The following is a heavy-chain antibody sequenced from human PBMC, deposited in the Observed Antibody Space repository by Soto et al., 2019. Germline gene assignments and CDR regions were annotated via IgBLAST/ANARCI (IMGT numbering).Heavy chain of an antibody. J-gene: IGHJ6*03. Sequence: GGSLRLSCAASGFTFSSYGMHWVRQAPGKGLEWVAVISYDGSNKYYADSVKGRFTISRDNSKNTLYLQMNSLRAEDTAVYYCAKEGAYYYYYYMDVWGKGTTVTVSS. CDR1: GFTFSSYG. D-gene: IGHD3-16*01. V-gene: IGHV3-30*18. CDR3: AKEGAYYYYYYMDV. CDR2: ISYDGSNK.